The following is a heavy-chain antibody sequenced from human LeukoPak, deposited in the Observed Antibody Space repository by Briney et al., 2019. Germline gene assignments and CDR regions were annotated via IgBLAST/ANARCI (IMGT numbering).Heavy chain of an antibody. CDR2: IYYSVST. D-gene: IGHD4-17*01. J-gene: IGHJ6*03. CDR3: ARSEDSDYGDYEYYYYYMDV. V-gene: IGHV4-59*01. Sequence: SETLSLTCTVSGGSISSYFWSWIRQPPRQGLGWIWYIYYSVSTNYNPSLKSRVTISVDTSKNQFSLKLSSVTAADTAGYYCARSEDSDYGDYEYYYYYMDVWGKGTTVTVSS. CDR1: GGSISSYF.